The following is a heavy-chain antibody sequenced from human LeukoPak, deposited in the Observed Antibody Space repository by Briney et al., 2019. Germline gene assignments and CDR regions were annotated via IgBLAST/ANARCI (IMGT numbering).Heavy chain of an antibody. D-gene: IGHD2-8*02. CDR2: INPHSGDT. Sequence: ASVKVSCKASGYTFTANYLHWVRQAPGQGLEWMGWINPHSGDTNYAQEFQGRVTMTRDKSISTAYLELSRLKSDDTAVYYCARVWLSGHDFWGQGTLVTVSS. CDR1: GYTFTANY. J-gene: IGHJ4*02. CDR3: ARVWLSGHDF. V-gene: IGHV1-2*02.